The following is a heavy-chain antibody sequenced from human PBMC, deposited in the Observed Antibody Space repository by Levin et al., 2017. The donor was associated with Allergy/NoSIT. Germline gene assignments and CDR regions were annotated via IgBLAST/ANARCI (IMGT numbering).Heavy chain of an antibody. CDR3: AREGGFDTAMGEDSYYYYGMDV. CDR1: GGSISSGDYY. Sequence: PSETLSLTCTVSGGSISSGDYYWSWIRQPPGKGLEWIGYIYYSGSTYYNPSLKSRVTISVDTSKNQFSLKLSSVTAADTAVYYCAREGGFDTAMGEDSYYYYGMDVWGQGTTVTVSS. D-gene: IGHD5-18*01. J-gene: IGHJ6*02. V-gene: IGHV4-30-4*01. CDR2: IYYSGST.